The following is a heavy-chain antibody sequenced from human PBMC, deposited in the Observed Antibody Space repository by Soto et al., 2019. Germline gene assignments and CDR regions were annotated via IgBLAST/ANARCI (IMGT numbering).Heavy chain of an antibody. D-gene: IGHD3-10*01. CDR2: VYHSGGV. Sequence: SETLSLTCNVSGVSLTGYHWNWIRQPPGKTLEWIGFVYHSGGVSYNPSLKGRASISVDRSKNQFSLRLSSVTASDAAVYYCARRLNLGSFDHWGQGTLVTVSS. CDR3: ARRLNLGSFDH. J-gene: IGHJ5*02. CDR1: GVSLTGYH. V-gene: IGHV4-59*01.